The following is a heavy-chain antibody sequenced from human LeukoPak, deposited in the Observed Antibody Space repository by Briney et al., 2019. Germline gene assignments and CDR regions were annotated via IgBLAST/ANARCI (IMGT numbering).Heavy chain of an antibody. V-gene: IGHV1-69*06. CDR1: GGTFSSYA. J-gene: IGHJ4*02. D-gene: IGHD3-10*01. Sequence: SVTVSCKASGGTFSSYAISWVRQAPGQGLEWMGGIIPIFGTANYAQKFQGRVTITADKSTSTAYMELSSLRSEDTAVYYCARDLGAMVRGVIISDYWGQGTLVTVSS. CDR3: ARDLGAMVRGVIISDY. CDR2: IIPIFGTA.